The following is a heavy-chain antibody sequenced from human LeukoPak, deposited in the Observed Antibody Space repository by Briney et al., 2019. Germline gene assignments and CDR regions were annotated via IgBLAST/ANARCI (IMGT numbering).Heavy chain of an antibody. CDR1: GFTFSSYS. J-gene: IGHJ4*02. CDR2: ISSSSSYI. CDR3: ARTGVGGMRRDYDFDY. Sequence: GGSLRLSCAASGFTFSSYSMNWARQAPGKGLEWVSSISSSSSYIYYADSVKGRFTISRDNAKNSLYLQMNSLRAEDTAVYYCARTGVGGMRRDYDFDYWGQGTLVTVSS. D-gene: IGHD1-26*01. V-gene: IGHV3-21*01.